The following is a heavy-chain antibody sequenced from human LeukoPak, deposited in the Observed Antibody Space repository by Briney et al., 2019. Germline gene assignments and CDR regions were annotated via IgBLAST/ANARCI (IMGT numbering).Heavy chain of an antibody. CDR1: GGSFSGYY. Sequence: SETLSLTCAVYGGSFSGYYWSWIRQPPGKGLEWIGEINHSGSTNYNPSLKSRVTISVDTSKNQFSLKLSSVTAADTAVYYCARVLRFLEWLPPDGMDVWAKGPRSPSP. CDR3: ARVLRFLEWLPPDGMDV. D-gene: IGHD3-3*01. J-gene: IGHJ6*02. V-gene: IGHV4-34*01. CDR2: INHSGST.